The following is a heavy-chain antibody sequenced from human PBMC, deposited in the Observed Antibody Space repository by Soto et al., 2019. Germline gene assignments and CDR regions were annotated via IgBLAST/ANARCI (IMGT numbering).Heavy chain of an antibody. V-gene: IGHV3-23*01. CDR3: AKKQCLVEDYYYYYVMDV. Sequence: GGSLRLSCAASGFTFSSYAMSWFRQAPGKGLEWVSAISGSGGSTYYADSVKGRFTISRDNSKNTLYLQMNSLRAEDTAVYYCAKKQCLVEDYYYYYVMDVWGQGTTVTVSS. J-gene: IGHJ6*02. D-gene: IGHD6-19*01. CDR1: GFTFSSYA. CDR2: ISGSGGST.